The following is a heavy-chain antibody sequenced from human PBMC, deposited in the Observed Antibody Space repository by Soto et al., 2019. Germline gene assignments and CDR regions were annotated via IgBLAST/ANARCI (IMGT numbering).Heavy chain of an antibody. Sequence: PXGSLKLSCAAPGFNFNIHALHWIRQAPGEGLEWVAVMSPGGNSQYYADSVKGRFTISRDTSKSTLYLQMTSLRPEDTAVYYCASGAAFYYDTSRYWGQGTLVTVSS. CDR3: ASGAAFYYDTSRY. V-gene: IGHV3-30-3*01. J-gene: IGHJ4*02. CDR2: MSPGGNSQ. CDR1: GFNFNIHA. D-gene: IGHD3-22*01.